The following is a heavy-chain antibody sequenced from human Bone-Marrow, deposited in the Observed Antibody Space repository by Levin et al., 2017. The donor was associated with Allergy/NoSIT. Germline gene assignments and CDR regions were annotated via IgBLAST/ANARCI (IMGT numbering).Heavy chain of an antibody. J-gene: IGHJ4*02. CDR2: ISWNSGSI. V-gene: IGHV3-9*01. CDR1: GFTFDDYA. CDR3: ASLGGRWPKHDY. Sequence: SCAASGFTFDDYAMHWVRQAPGKGLEWVSGISWNSGSIGYADSVKGRFTISRDNAKNSLYLQMNSLRAEDTALYYCASLGGRWPKHDYWGQGTLVTVSS. D-gene: IGHD4-23*01.